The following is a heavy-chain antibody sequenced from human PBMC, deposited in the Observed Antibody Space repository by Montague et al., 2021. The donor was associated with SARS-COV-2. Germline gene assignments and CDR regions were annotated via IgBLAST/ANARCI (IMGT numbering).Heavy chain of an antibody. V-gene: IGHV4-59*08. CDR2: VLYNKGT. Sequence: SETLSLTCTVSGVSVTDYYWSWIRQPPGKGLEWVGDVLYNKGTNFNPSLKSRVAISVDTSKNQFSLSLTSVTAADTAFYYCVRHLHYYGLNGPPDFWDQGTLVTVSS. CDR3: VRHLHYYGLNGPPDF. D-gene: IGHD3-10*01. CDR1: GVSVTDYY. J-gene: IGHJ4*02.